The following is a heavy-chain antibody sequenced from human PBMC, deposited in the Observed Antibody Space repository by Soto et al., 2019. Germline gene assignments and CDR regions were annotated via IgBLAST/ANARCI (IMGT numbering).Heavy chain of an antibody. Sequence: ASVKVSCKASGGTFSSYTISWVRQAPGQGLEWMGRIIPILGIANYAQKFQGRVTITADKSTSTAYMELSSLRSEDTAVYYCARDKTVMITFGGVIGGEYYYYYMDVWGKGTTVTVSS. J-gene: IGHJ6*03. V-gene: IGHV1-69*04. CDR3: ARDKTVMITFGGVIGGEYYYYYMDV. CDR2: IIPILGIA. D-gene: IGHD3-16*02. CDR1: GGTFSSYT.